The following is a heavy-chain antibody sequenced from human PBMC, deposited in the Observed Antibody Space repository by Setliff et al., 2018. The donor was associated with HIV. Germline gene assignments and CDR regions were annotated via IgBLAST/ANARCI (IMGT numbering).Heavy chain of an antibody. V-gene: IGHV3-30*04. CDR3: ARDPYWAEGFFDY. CDR2: VSYGGTNT. CDR1: GFTFSSYA. J-gene: IGHJ4*02. Sequence: PGGSLRLSCAASGFTFSSYAMHWVRQAPGKGLEWVAVVSYGGTNTYYADSVKGRFIISRDDSESTLFLQMNSLRVDDTAVYYCARDPYWAEGFFDYWGPGTVVTVS. D-gene: IGHD2-15*01.